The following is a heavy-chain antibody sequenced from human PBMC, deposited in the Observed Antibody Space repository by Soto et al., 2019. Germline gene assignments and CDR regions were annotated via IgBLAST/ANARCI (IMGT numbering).Heavy chain of an antibody. CDR1: GFTFSSYA. Sequence: EVQLLESGEGLVQPGGSLKLSCAASGFTFSSYAMSWVRQAPGKGLEWVSGIGGSGGNTYYADSVKGRFTLSRDNSKNTLFLQMNSLRAEDTAEYYCARVVRYFDTPYGMDVWGQRTTVTVSS. V-gene: IGHV3-23*01. CDR2: IGGSGGNT. CDR3: ARVVRYFDTPYGMDV. J-gene: IGHJ6*02. D-gene: IGHD3-9*01.